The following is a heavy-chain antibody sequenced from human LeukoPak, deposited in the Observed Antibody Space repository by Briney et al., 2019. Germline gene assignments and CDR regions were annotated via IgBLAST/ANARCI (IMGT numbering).Heavy chain of an antibody. CDR3: ARAGGSTVSHSDY. CDR2: ISSSSSYI. J-gene: IGHJ4*02. D-gene: IGHD4-17*01. Sequence: GGSLRLSCAASGFTFSSYNMNWVRQAPGKGLEWVSSISSSSSYIYYADSMKGRFTISRDNAKNSLYLQMNSLRAEDTAVYYCARAGGSTVSHSDYWGQGTLVTVSS. V-gene: IGHV3-21*01. CDR1: GFTFSSYN.